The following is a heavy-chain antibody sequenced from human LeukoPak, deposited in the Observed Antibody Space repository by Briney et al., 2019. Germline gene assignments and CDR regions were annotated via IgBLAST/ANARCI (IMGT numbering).Heavy chain of an antibody. CDR1: GLTFSTYS. Sequence: GGALRLSCAVSGLTFSTYSMTWVRQGPGKGLEWVSSIYNSGAKIFYADSVKCRFTISRDNSKNMLYLQMNRLRVEDTAVYYCAKDVAPDSGWDLDYWGQGTLVNVSS. CDR2: IYNSGAKI. D-gene: IGHD6-19*01. CDR3: AKDVAPDSGWDLDY. J-gene: IGHJ4*02. V-gene: IGHV3-23*01.